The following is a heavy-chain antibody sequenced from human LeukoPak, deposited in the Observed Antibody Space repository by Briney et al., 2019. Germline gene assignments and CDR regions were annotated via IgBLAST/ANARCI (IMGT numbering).Heavy chain of an antibody. D-gene: IGHD6-13*01. J-gene: IGHJ4*02. CDR1: GFTFDDYA. Sequence: PGGSLRLSCAASGFTFDDYAMHWVRQAPGKGLEWVSGISWNSGSIGYADSVKGRFTISRDNAKNSLYLQMNSLRAEDMALYYCVKGYSSSWYGIDYWGQGTLVTVSS. V-gene: IGHV3-9*03. CDR2: ISWNSGSI. CDR3: VKGYSSSWYGIDY.